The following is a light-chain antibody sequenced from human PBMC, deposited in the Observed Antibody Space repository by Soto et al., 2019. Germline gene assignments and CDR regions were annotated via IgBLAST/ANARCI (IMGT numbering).Light chain of an antibody. V-gene: IGKV1-39*01. CDR1: QSISTY. J-gene: IGKJ4*01. Sequence: DIQMTQSPSSLSASVGDRVTITCRASQSISTYLHWYQQKPGKAPNLLIYAASTLQSGVPSRFSVSGSVTDFTLTISSLQPEDFGTYFCQHGYSTPLTVGGGTKVDIK. CDR3: QHGYSTPLT. CDR2: AAS.